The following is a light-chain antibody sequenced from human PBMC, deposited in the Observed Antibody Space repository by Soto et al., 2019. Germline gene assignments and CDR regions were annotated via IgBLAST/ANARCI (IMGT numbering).Light chain of an antibody. CDR2: LEGSGSY. V-gene: IGLV4-60*03. CDR1: SGHSSYI. J-gene: IGLJ2*01. Sequence: QSVLTQSSSASASLGSSVKLTCTLSSGHSSYIIAWHQQQPGKAPRYLMKLEGSGSYNKGSGVPDRFSGSSSGADRYLTISNLQSEDEADYYCETWDSNPHVVFGVGTKVTVL. CDR3: ETWDSNPHVV.